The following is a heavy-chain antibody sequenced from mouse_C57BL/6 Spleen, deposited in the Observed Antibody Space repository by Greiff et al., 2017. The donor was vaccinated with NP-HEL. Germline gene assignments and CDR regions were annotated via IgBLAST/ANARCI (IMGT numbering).Heavy chain of an antibody. CDR1: GFTFSSYA. CDR2: ISSGGDYI. V-gene: IGHV5-9-1*02. CDR3: TNLDGTKEYYAMDY. Sequence: EVQLVESGEGLVKPGGSLKLSCAASGFTFSSYAMSWVRQTPEKRLEWVAYISSGGDYIYYADTVKGRFTISRDNARNTLYLQMSSLKSEDTAMYYCTNLDGTKEYYAMDYWGQGTSVTVSS. D-gene: IGHD2-3*01. J-gene: IGHJ4*01.